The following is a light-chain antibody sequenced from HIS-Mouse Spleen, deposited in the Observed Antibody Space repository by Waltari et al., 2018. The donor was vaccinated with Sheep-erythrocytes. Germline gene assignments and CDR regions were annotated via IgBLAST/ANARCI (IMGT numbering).Light chain of an antibody. CDR3: SSYAGSNNWV. CDR1: SSDVGGYNY. J-gene: IGLJ3*02. V-gene: IGLV2-8*01. Sequence: QSALTQPPSASGSPGQSVTISCTGTSSDVGGYNYVSWYQPHPGKAPKLMISEVSKRPSGVPDRFSGSKSGNTASLTVSGLQAEDEADYYCSSYAGSNNWVFGGGTKLTVL. CDR2: EVS.